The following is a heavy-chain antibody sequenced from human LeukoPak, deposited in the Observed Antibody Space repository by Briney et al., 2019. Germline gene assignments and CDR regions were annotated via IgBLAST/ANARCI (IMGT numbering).Heavy chain of an antibody. CDR2: IIPIFGTA. Sequence: AASVKVSCKASGGTFSSYAISWVRQAPGQGLEWMGGIIPIFGTANYAQKFQGRVTITTDESTSTAYMELSRLRSDDTAVYYCARRSRIAAAGLLGWFDPWGQGTLVTVSS. D-gene: IGHD6-13*01. J-gene: IGHJ5*02. V-gene: IGHV1-69*05. CDR1: GGTFSSYA. CDR3: ARRSRIAAAGLLGWFDP.